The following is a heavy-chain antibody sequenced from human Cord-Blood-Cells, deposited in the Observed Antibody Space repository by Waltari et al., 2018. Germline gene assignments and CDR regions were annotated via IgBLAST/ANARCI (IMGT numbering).Heavy chain of an antibody. CDR1: VSPFSSYG. V-gene: IGHV3-21*01. D-gene: IGHD6-19*01. Sequence: EVPLVESGGGLVKPGGSVSLWCASSVSPFSSYGVSWVRQAPGKGLEWVSSISSSSSYIYYADSVKGRFTISRDNAKNSLYLQMNSLRAEDTAVYYCARGGRYSSLYWGQGTLVTVSS. CDR2: ISSSSSYI. CDR3: ARGGRYSSLY. J-gene: IGHJ4*02.